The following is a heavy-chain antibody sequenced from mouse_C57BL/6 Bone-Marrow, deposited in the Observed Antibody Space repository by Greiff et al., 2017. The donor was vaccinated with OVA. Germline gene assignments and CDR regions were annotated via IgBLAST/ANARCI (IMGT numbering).Heavy chain of an antibody. CDR1: GFSLTSYG. CDR2: IWSGGST. J-gene: IGHJ3*01. D-gene: IGHD1-1*01. CDR3: AKLYGSSYGFAY. Sequence: VKLMESGPGLVQPSQSLSITCTVSGFSLTSYGVHWVRQPPGKGLEWLGVIWSGGSTDYNAAFISRLSISKDNSKSQVFFKMNSLQADDTAIYYCAKLYGSSYGFAYWGQGTLVTVSA. V-gene: IGHV2-4*01.